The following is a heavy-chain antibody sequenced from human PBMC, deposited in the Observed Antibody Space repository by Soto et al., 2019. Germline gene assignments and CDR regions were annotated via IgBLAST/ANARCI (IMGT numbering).Heavy chain of an antibody. V-gene: IGHV1-18*01. J-gene: IGHJ6*02. Sequence: ASVKVSCKASGYTFTSYGISWVRQAPGQGLEWMGWISAYNGNTNYAQKIQGWVTMTRDTSVSTAYMELSRLRSDDTAVYYCARDSLEAVAGSPSYYYGMDVWGQGTTVTVSS. CDR2: ISAYNGNT. CDR1: GYTFTSYG. D-gene: IGHD6-19*01. CDR3: ARDSLEAVAGSPSYYYGMDV.